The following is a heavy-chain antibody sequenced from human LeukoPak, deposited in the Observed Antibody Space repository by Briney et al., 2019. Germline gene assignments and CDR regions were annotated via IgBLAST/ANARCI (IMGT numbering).Heavy chain of an antibody. CDR3: AKGRFSNFDP. CDR1: VFTFSSYG. J-gene: IGHJ5*02. Sequence: PGGSLRLPCAASVFTFSSYGMSWVRQAPGKGLEWVSAISGSGGGGSTNYADSVRGRFTISRDNSKNTLYLQMNSLRAEDTALYYCAKGRFSNFDPWGQGTLVTVSS. CDR2: ISGSGGGGST. D-gene: IGHD4-11*01. V-gene: IGHV3-23*01.